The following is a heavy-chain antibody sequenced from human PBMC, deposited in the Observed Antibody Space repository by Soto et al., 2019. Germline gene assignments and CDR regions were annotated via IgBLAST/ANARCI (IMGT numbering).Heavy chain of an antibody. CDR3: AREGSGYYHDAFDI. Sequence: QVQLVQSGAEVKKPGSSVKVSCKASGGTFSSYTISWVRQAPGQGLEWMGRIIPILGIANYAQKFQGRVTITADKSTSTAYMELSSLRSEDTAVYYCAREGSGYYHDAFDIWGQGTMVTVSS. CDR1: GGTFSSYT. D-gene: IGHD3-3*01. J-gene: IGHJ3*02. V-gene: IGHV1-69*08. CDR2: IIPILGIA.